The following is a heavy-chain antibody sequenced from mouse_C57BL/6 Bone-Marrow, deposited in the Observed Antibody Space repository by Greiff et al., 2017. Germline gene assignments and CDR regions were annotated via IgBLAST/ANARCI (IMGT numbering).Heavy chain of an antibody. D-gene: IGHD1-1*01. CDR3: ARYYGSGYWYFDV. J-gene: IGHJ1*03. CDR1: GYTFTSYW. V-gene: IGHV1-69*01. Sequence: QVQLQQPGAELVMPGASVKLSCKASGYTFTSYWMHWVKQRPGQGLEWMGEIDPSDSYTNYNQKFKGKSTLTVDKSSSTAYMQLSSLTSEDSAVYYCARYYGSGYWYFDVWGTGTTVTVSS. CDR2: IDPSDSYT.